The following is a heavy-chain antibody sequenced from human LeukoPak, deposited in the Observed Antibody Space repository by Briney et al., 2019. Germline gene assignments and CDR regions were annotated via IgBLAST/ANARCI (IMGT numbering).Heavy chain of an antibody. D-gene: IGHD3-3*01. CDR3: AREEIFGVVIS. V-gene: IGHV4-59*01. CDR2: SYHSGRT. CDR1: GDSIGTYY. Sequence: SETLSLTCTVSGDSIGTYYWSWIRLPPGKGLEWIGYSYHSGRTNPNPSFKSRVTISVDTSKNPFSLRLSSVTAADTAVYYCAREEIFGVVISWGRGTLVTVSS. J-gene: IGHJ5*02.